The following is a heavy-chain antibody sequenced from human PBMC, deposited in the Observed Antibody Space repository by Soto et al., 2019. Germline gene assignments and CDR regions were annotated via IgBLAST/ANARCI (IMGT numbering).Heavy chain of an antibody. CDR1: GGSVRSTSSY. Sequence: SETLSLTCTVSGGSVRSTSSYWGWIRQSPGKGLTWIGHMSSGGAAYYNPSLKRRVTISVDTSMDQFSLNLSSVAAADTAVYYCASRHLGPFQIWGQGKMVTVSS. V-gene: IGHV4-39*01. CDR3: ASRHLGPFQI. CDR2: MSSGGAA. J-gene: IGHJ3*02.